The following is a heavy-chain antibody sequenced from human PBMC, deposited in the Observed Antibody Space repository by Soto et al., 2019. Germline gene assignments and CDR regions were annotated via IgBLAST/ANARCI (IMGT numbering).Heavy chain of an antibody. J-gene: IGHJ3*02. CDR3: AKVPRQWLAPNDAFDI. Sequence: GGSLRLSCAASGFTFSSYSMSWVRQAQEKGLEWVSSIXXXXXXXXXXXSVKGRFTISRDTSKNTLYLQMNSLRAEDTAVYYCAKVPRQWLAPNDAFDIWGQGTMVTVSS. V-gene: IGHV3-23*01. CDR1: GFTFSSYS. D-gene: IGHD6-19*01. CDR2: IXXXXXXX.